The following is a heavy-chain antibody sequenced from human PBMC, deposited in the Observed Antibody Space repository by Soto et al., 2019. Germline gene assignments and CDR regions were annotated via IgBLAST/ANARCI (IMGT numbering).Heavy chain of an antibody. CDR1: GGTFSSHT. Sequence: QDQLVQSGAEVKKPGSSVKVSCKASGGTFSSHTFSWVRQAPAQGLEWMGRIIPALGTATHTQKFQGRVTMTADESATTVSTELDSLRSEDTAVYYCAEPDFSDYSCFGLWGRGTVVTVSS. V-gene: IGHV1-69*08. CDR3: AEPDFSDYSCFGL. J-gene: IGHJ2*01. CDR2: IIPALGTA. D-gene: IGHD4-17*01.